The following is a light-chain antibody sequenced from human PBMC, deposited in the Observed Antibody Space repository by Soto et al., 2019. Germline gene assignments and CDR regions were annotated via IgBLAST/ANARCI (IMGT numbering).Light chain of an antibody. Sequence: DIQMTQSPSSLSASVGDRVTITGRASQSISSYLNWYQQKPGKAPKLLIFTASSLQSGVPSRFSGSGSGTDFTLSISSLQTEDFSTYYCQQSYSTTSTFGQGTKREIK. J-gene: IGKJ2*01. CDR3: QQSYSTTST. CDR2: TAS. CDR1: QSISSY. V-gene: IGKV1-39*01.